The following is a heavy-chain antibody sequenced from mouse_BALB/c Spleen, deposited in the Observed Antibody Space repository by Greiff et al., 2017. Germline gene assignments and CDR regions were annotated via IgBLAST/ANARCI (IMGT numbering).Heavy chain of an antibody. D-gene: IGHD2-10*02. CDR1: GFSLTSYG. J-gene: IGHJ4*01. CDR3: APGYGKLAMDY. V-gene: IGHV2-2*02. CDR2: IWSGGST. Sequence: VQRVESGPGLVQPSQSLSITCTVSGFSLTSYGVHWVRQSPGKGLEWLGVIWSGGSTDYNAAFISRLSISKDNSKSQVFFKMNSLQANDTAIYYCAPGYGKLAMDYWGQGTSVTVSS.